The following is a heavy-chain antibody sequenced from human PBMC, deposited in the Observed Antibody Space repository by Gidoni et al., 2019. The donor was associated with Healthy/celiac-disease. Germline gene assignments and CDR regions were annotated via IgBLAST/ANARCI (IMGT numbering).Heavy chain of an antibody. CDR3: ARGVYYYGSGRSRYFDY. V-gene: IGHV4-34*01. CDR1: GGSFSAYY. Sequence: QVQLQQGGAGLLKPSETLSLTCAVHGGSFSAYYWSWIRQPPGKGLEWIGEINPSGSTNYNPSLKSRFTISVDTSKNQFSLKLSSVTAADTAVYYCARGVYYYGSGRSRYFDYWGQGTLVTVSS. CDR2: INPSGST. J-gene: IGHJ4*02. D-gene: IGHD3-10*01.